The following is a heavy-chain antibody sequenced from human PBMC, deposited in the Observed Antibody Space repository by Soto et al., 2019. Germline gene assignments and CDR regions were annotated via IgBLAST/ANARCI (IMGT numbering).Heavy chain of an antibody. D-gene: IGHD2-15*01. J-gene: IGHJ4*02. Sequence: SETLSLTCTVSGGSISSYYWNWIRQPPGEGLESIGYAFHSGFTSYNPSLKSRVAISLDSSKNQFSLRLSSVTAADTAVYYCARMSPSYCECTCYSEGVWIDHWGQGIQVTVSS. CDR3: ARMSPSYCECTCYSEGVWIDH. CDR2: AFHSGFT. CDR1: GGSISSYY. V-gene: IGHV4-59*01.